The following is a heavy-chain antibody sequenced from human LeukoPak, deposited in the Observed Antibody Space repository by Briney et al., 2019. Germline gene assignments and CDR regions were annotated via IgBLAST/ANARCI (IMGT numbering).Heavy chain of an antibody. V-gene: IGHV3-21*01. CDR2: ISSSSSYI. CDR1: GFTFSSYS. D-gene: IGHD6-19*01. J-gene: IGHJ4*02. CDR3: ARDGIAVAGAIDY. Sequence: GGSLRLSCAASGFTFSSYSMNWVRQAPGKGLEWVSSISSSSSYIYYADSVKGRFTISRDNAKNSLYLQMNSLRAEDTAVYYCARDGIAVAGAIDYWGQGTLVTVSS.